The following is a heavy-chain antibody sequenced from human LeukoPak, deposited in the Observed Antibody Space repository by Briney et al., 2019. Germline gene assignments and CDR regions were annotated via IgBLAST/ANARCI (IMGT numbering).Heavy chain of an antibody. Sequence: GESLRLSCSASVFTFSSYSMSWVRQAPGKGLEWVSGIIDNGYITYYANSVRGRFTISRDNSKNTLFLQMNSLRAEDTAVYYCAKLGGQEVHNYYVAVWGKGTTVAVSS. D-gene: IGHD3-16*01. CDR2: IIDNGYIT. CDR3: AKLGGQEVHNYYVAV. CDR1: VFTFSSYS. J-gene: IGHJ6*03. V-gene: IGHV3-23*01.